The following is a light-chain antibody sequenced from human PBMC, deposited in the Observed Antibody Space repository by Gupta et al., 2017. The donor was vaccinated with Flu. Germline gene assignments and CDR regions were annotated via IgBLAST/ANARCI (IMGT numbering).Light chain of an antibody. CDR2: RNN. Sequence: IGSDFIHWFQQVPGTAPKLLVYRNNQRPSGVPARFSGSKSGTSASLAISGLRSEDEANYYCVTWDDNRSAYVFGTGTKVTVL. J-gene: IGLJ1*01. CDR1: IGSDF. V-gene: IGLV1-47*01. CDR3: VTWDDNRSAYV.